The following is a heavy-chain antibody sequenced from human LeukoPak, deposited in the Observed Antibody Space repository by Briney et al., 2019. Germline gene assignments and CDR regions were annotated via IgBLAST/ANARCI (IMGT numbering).Heavy chain of an antibody. V-gene: IGHV3-30*04. J-gene: IGHJ4*02. CDR2: ISYDGSNK. CDR1: GFTFSSYA. Sequence: GGSLRLSCAASGFTFSSYAMHWVRQAPGKGLEWVAVISYDGSNKYYADSVKGRFTISRVNSKNTLYLQMNSLRAEDTAVYYCARDYYDSSGYYYVPLGYWGQGTLVTVSS. CDR3: ARDYYDSSGYYYVPLGY. D-gene: IGHD3-22*01.